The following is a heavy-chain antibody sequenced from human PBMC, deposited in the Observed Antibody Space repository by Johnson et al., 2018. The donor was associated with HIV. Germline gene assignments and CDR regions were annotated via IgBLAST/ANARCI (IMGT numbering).Heavy chain of an antibody. Sequence: VHLVESGGGVVQPGRSLRLSCAASGFTFSSYAMHWVRQAPGKGLEWVAVISYDGSNKYYADSVKGRFTISRDNAKNSLYLQMHSLRAEDTAVYYCAKDYYYDSSGYFLTCAFDIWGQGTMVTVSS. D-gene: IGHD3-22*01. CDR2: ISYDGSNK. CDR3: AKDYYYDSSGYFLTCAFDI. V-gene: IGHV3-30-3*01. J-gene: IGHJ3*02. CDR1: GFTFSSYA.